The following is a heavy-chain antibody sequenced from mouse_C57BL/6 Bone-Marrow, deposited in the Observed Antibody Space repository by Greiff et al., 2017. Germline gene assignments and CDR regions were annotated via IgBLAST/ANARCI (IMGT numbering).Heavy chain of an antibody. CDR1: GFNIKDYY. J-gene: IGHJ2*01. CDR3: ARRDYYGSSYYSDY. V-gene: IGHV14-2*01. Sequence: VQLQQPGAELVKPGASVKLSCTASGFNIKDYYMHWVQQRTEQGLEWIGRIDPEDGETTYAPKFQGKATITADTSSNTAYLQLSSLTSEDTAVYYCARRDYYGSSYYSDYGGQGTTRTVSS. CDR2: IDPEDGET. D-gene: IGHD1-1*01.